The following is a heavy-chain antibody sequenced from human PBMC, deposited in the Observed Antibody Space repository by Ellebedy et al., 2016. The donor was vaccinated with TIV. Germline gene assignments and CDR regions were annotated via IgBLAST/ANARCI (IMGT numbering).Heavy chain of an antibody. J-gene: IGHJ4*02. V-gene: IGHV1-46*01. CDR2: INPRGGST. CDR3: ARDLAGPFDH. CDR1: GYTFTSYY. Sequence: AASVKVSCKASGYTFTSYYMYWVRQAPGQGLAYMGIINPRGGSTSYAQRFQGRVIVTRDTSTSTVYMDLTSLRSEDTAVYYCARDLAGPFDHWGQGTLVTVSS. D-gene: IGHD1-14*01.